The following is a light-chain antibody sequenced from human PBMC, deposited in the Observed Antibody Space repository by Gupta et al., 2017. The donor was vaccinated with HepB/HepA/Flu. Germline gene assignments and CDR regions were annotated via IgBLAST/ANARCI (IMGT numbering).Light chain of an antibody. J-gene: IGKJ4*01. CDR2: AAS. Sequence: ENVMTQSPATLSVSPGERATLSCRASQRVTSDLAWYQQKPGQAPRLLIYAASTRAAGTPDRFRGSGSGTXFTLTIXSLQSEDFAIYYCQQYNHCHRAFGXGTKVDIK. V-gene: IGKV3-15*01. CDR3: QQYNHCHRA. CDR1: QRVTSD.